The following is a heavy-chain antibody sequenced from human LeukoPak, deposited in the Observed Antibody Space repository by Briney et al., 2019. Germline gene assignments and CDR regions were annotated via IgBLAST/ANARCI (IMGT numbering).Heavy chain of an antibody. CDR2: IWYDGSNK. Sequence: PGGSLRLSCAASGFTFSSYGMHWVRQAPGKGLEWVAVIWYDGSNKYYADSVKGRFTISRDNSKNTLYLQMNSLRAEDTAVYYCARSLGGYGPFDYWGQGTQVTVSS. V-gene: IGHV3-33*01. J-gene: IGHJ4*02. CDR3: ARSLGGYGPFDY. D-gene: IGHD3-16*01. CDR1: GFTFSSYG.